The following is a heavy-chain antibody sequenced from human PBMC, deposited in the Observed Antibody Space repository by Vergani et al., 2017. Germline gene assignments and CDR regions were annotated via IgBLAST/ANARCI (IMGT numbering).Heavy chain of an antibody. J-gene: IGHJ4*02. CDR3: ARAPLRYYDSSGYSYYFDY. CDR2: IYHSGST. V-gene: IGHV4-30-2*01. Sequence: QVQLQQWGAGLLKPSETLSLTCAVSGGSISSGGYSWSWIRQPPGKGLEWIGYIYHSGSTYYNPSLKSRVTISVDRSKNQFSLKLSSVTAADTAVYYCARAPLRYYDSSGYSYYFDYWGQGTLVTVSA. D-gene: IGHD3-22*01. CDR1: GGSISSGGYS.